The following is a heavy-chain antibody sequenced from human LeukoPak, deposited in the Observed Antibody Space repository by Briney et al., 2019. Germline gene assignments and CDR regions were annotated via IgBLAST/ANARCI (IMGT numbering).Heavy chain of an antibody. CDR1: GGTFSSYA. CDR3: AISRTDCSSTSCYCYGLDV. Sequence: SVKVSCKASGGTFSSYAIGWVRQAPGQGLEWMGGIIPLFGTPNYAQKFQGRVTITADESTSTAYMELSSLRSEDTAIYYCAISRTDCSSTSCYCYGLDVWGQGTTVTVSS. J-gene: IGHJ6*02. D-gene: IGHD2-2*01. V-gene: IGHV1-69*13. CDR2: IIPLFGTP.